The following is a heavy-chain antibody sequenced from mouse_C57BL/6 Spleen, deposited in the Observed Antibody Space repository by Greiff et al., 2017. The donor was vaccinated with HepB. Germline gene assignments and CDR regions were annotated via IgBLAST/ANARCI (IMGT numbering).Heavy chain of an antibody. Sequence: DVMLVESGGGLVQPKGSLKLSCAASGFTFNTYAMHWVRQAPGKGLEWVARIRSKSSNYATYYADSVKDRFTISRDDSQSMLYLQMNNLKTEDTAMYYCVRDYGSSYVEYWYFDVWGTGTTVTVST. V-gene: IGHV10-3*01. J-gene: IGHJ1*03. D-gene: IGHD1-1*01. CDR1: GFTFNTYA. CDR3: VRDYGSSYVEYWYFDV. CDR2: IRSKSSNYAT.